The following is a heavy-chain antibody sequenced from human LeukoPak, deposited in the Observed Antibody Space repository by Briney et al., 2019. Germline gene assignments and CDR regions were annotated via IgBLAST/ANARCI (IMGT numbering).Heavy chain of an antibody. J-gene: IGHJ4*02. CDR3: AKDPEVRRVSGIAAAGPPFDY. CDR1: GFTFSSYG. CDR2: IRYNGSNK. V-gene: IGHV3-30*02. Sequence: GGSLRLSCAASGFTFSSYGMHWVRQDPGKGLERVAFIRYNGSNKYYADSVKGRFTISRDNSKNTLYLQMNSLRAEDTAVYYCAKDPEVRRVSGIAAAGPPFDYWGQGTLVTVSS. D-gene: IGHD6-13*01.